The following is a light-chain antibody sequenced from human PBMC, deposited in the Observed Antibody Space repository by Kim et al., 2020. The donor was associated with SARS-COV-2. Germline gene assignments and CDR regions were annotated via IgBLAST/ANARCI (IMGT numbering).Light chain of an antibody. CDR2: QDS. CDR1: KLGDKY. CDR3: QAWDSSTEV. Sequence: SYELTQPPSVSVSPGQTASITCSGDKLGDKYACWYQQKPGQSPVLVIYQDSKRPSGIPARFSGSNSGNTATLTISGTQAMDEADYYCQAWDSSTEVFGTGTKVTV. V-gene: IGLV3-1*01. J-gene: IGLJ1*01.